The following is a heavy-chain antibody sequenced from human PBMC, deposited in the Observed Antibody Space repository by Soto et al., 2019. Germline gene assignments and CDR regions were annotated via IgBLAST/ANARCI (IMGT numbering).Heavy chain of an antibody. CDR3: ARHTRTTILDY. CDR1: GGSISSSTYY. Sequence: HLQLQESGPGLVKPSETLSLTCTVSGGSISSSTYYWGWIRQPPGKGPGWIGSIYYSGTTYYNPSLKSRVAISVDTSKNQFSLRLRSVTAADPAVYYCARHTRTTILDYWGQGTLVTVSS. V-gene: IGHV4-39*01. D-gene: IGHD4-17*01. J-gene: IGHJ4*02. CDR2: IYYSGTT.